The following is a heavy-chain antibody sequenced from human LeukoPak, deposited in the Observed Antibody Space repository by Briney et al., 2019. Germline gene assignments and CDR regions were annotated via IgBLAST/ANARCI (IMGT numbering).Heavy chain of an antibody. J-gene: IGHJ4*02. Sequence: GASVKVSCKAPGYTFTSYGISWVRQAPGQGLEWMGWISAYNGNTNYAQKLQGRVTMTTDTSTSTAYMELRSLRSDDTAVYYCARDYDFWSGYYTALFDYWGQGTLVTVSS. CDR2: ISAYNGNT. V-gene: IGHV1-18*01. D-gene: IGHD3-3*01. CDR3: ARDYDFWSGYYTALFDY. CDR1: GYTFTSYG.